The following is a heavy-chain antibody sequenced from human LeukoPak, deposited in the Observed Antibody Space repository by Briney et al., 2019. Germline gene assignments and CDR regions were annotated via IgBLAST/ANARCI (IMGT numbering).Heavy chain of an antibody. Sequence: PSETLSLTCTVSGGFISSYYWSWIRQPPGKGLEWIGYIYYSGSTNYNPSLKSRVTISVDTSKNQFSLKLSSVTAADTAVYYCARDSRANYFDYWGQGTLVTVSS. V-gene: IGHV4-59*01. CDR2: IYYSGST. J-gene: IGHJ4*02. CDR1: GGFISSYY. CDR3: ARDSRANYFDY.